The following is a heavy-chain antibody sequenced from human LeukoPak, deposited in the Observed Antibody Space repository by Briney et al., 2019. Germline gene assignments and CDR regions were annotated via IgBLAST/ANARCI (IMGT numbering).Heavy chain of an antibody. Sequence: PGGSLRLSCAASGFTFNIYWMTWVRQAPGKGLEWVANIKQDGSETYYVDSVKGRFTISRDNAKNSLFLQMNSLRAEDTAVYYCARDFPPVDNNGWYTSDYWGQGTLVTVSS. CDR1: GFTFNIYW. D-gene: IGHD6-19*01. CDR2: IKQDGSET. J-gene: IGHJ4*02. CDR3: ARDFPPVDNNGWYTSDY. V-gene: IGHV3-7*01.